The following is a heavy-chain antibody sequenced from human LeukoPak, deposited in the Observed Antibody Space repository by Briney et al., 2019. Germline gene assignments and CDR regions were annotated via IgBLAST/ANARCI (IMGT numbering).Heavy chain of an antibody. CDR2: ISSSSSYI. CDR1: GFTFSSYA. J-gene: IGHJ4*02. V-gene: IGHV3-21*01. CDR3: ARDHLPLAYCGGDCYRTPDY. D-gene: IGHD2-21*02. Sequence: TGGSLRLSCAASGFTFSSYAMTWVRQAPGKGLEWVSSISSSSSYIYYADSVKGRFTISRDNAKNSLYLQMNSLRAEDTAVYYCARDHLPLAYCGGDCYRTPDYWGQGTLVTVSS.